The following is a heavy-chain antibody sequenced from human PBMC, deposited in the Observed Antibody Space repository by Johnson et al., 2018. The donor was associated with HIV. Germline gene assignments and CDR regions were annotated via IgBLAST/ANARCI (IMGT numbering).Heavy chain of an antibody. J-gene: IGHJ3*02. CDR2: ISSSGSTI. D-gene: IGHD1-26*01. CDR1: GFTFSDYY. Sequence: QVQLVESGGGLVKPGGSLRLSCAASGFTFSDYYMSWIRQAPGTGLEWVSSISSSGSTIYSADSVKGLFTISRDNAKNSLYLQMNSLRAEDTALYYCAKDIRRYRGYSGSYFGAFDIWGQGTMVTVSS. V-gene: IGHV3-11*01. CDR3: AKDIRRYRGYSGSYFGAFDI.